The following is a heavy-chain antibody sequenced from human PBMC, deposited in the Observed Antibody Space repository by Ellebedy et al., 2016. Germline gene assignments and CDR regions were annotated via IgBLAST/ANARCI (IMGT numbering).Heavy chain of an antibody. CDR2: IYYSGST. CDR3: ARDGASGYAYDY. D-gene: IGHD5-12*01. V-gene: IGHV4-59*12. Sequence: SETLSLTXTVSGGSISSYYWSWIRQPPGKGLEWIGYIYYSGSTNYNPSLKSRVTISVDTSRNQFSLKLSSVTAADTAMYYCARDGASGYAYDYWGQGTLVTVSS. CDR1: GGSISSYY. J-gene: IGHJ4*02.